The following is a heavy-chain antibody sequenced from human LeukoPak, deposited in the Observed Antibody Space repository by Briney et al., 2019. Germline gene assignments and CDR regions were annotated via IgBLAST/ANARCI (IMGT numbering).Heavy chain of an antibody. CDR1: GYSFTSYW. Sequence: GESLKISCKASGYSFTSYWIGWVRQMPGKGLEWMGIIDPSDSETRYTPSFQGQVTISVDKSLTPAYLQWNSLKASDTAMYYCARQPAMGRSGDYWGQGTLVTVSS. CDR2: IDPSDSET. CDR3: ARQPAMGRSGDY. V-gene: IGHV5-51*01. J-gene: IGHJ4*02. D-gene: IGHD7-27*01.